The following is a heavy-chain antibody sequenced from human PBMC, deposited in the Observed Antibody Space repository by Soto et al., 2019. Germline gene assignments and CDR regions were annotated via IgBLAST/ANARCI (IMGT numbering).Heavy chain of an antibody. V-gene: IGHV4-34*01. J-gene: IGHJ6*02. CDR2: INHSGST. D-gene: IGHD3-3*01. CDR1: GGSFSGYY. CDR3: ARVMVLRFLEWLSHGYYGMDV. Sequence: PSATLSLTCAVYGGSFSGYYWSWIRQPPGKGLEWIGEINHSGSTNYNPSLKSRVTISVDTSKNQFSLKLSSVTAADTAVYYCARVMVLRFLEWLSHGYYGMDVWGQGTTVTVSS.